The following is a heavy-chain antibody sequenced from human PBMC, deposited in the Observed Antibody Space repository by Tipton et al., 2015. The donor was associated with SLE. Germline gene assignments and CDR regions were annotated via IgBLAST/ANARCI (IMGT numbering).Heavy chain of an antibody. V-gene: IGHV3-48*01. Sequence: SLRLSCAASGFTFSSYSMNWVRQAPGKGLEWVSYISSSSSTIYYADPVKGRFTISRDNSKNTLYLQMNSLRAEDTAVYYCAKDWWLLLNAFDIWGQGTMVTVSS. CDR1: GFTFSSYS. J-gene: IGHJ3*02. CDR3: AKDWWLLLNAFDI. D-gene: IGHD3-22*01. CDR2: ISSSSSTI.